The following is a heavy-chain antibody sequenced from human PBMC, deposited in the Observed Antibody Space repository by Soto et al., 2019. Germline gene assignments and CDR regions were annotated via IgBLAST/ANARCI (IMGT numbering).Heavy chain of an antibody. Sequence: QVHLVQSGAEVKKPGASVKVYCKASGYTFTSYGITWVRQAPGQGLEWMGWISAHNGNTDYAQKLQGRVIVTRDTSTSTAYMELRSLISDGTAVDYCARGRYGDCWGQGGMVTVSS. J-gene: IGHJ4*02. CDR1: GYTFTSYG. D-gene: IGHD1-1*01. CDR2: ISAHNGNT. V-gene: IGHV1-18*01. CDR3: ARGRYGDC.